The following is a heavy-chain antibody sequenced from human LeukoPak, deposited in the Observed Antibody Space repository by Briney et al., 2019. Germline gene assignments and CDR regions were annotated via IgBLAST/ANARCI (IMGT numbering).Heavy chain of an antibody. Sequence: GGSLRLSCAASGFTFSSYSMNWVRQAPGKGLEWVSSISSSSSYIYYADSVKGRFTISRDNAKNSLYLQMNSLRAEDTAVYYCASISEVAAPDAFDIWGQGTMVTVSS. V-gene: IGHV3-21*01. D-gene: IGHD2-15*01. CDR2: ISSSSSYI. J-gene: IGHJ3*02. CDR3: ASISEVAAPDAFDI. CDR1: GFTFSSYS.